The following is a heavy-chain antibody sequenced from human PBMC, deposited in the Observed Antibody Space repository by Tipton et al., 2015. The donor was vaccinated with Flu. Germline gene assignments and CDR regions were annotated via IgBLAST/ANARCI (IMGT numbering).Heavy chain of an antibody. J-gene: IGHJ6*02. V-gene: IGHV4-59*12. CDR2: IYYSGST. D-gene: IGHD6-13*01. CDR3: ARGGASSKYLDV. CDR1: GGSISSYY. Sequence: TLSLTCTVSGGSISSYYWSWIRQPPGKGLEWIGYIYYSGSTNYNPSLKSRVTISVDTSKNQFSLKLSSVTAADTAVYYCARGGASSKYLDVWGQGTTVTVSS.